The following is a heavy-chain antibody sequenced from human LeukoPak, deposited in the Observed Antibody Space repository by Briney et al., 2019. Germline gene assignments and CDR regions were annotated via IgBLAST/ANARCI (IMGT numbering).Heavy chain of an antibody. CDR2: ISGSGGST. D-gene: IGHD6-19*01. CDR3: AKAHSSGWYYHFDY. V-gene: IGHV3-23*01. Sequence: PGGSLRLSCAASGFTFSSYGMSWVRQAPGKGLEWVSAISGSGGSTYYADSVKGRFTISRDNSKNTLYLQMNSLRAEDTAVYYCAKAHSSGWYYHFDYWGQGPLVTVSS. J-gene: IGHJ4*02. CDR1: GFTFSSYG.